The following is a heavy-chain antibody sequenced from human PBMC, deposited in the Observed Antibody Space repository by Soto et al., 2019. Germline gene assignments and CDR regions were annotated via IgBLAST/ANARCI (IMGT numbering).Heavy chain of an antibody. J-gene: IGHJ4*02. CDR2: INPNSGGT. Sequence: QVQLVQSGAEVKKPGASVKVSCKASGYTFTGYYMHWVRQAPGQGLEWMGWINPNSGGTNYAQKFQGWVTMTRDTSISTAYMELSRLRSDDTAVYYCAASIAAIQLWPGYFDYWGQGTLVTVSS. CDR1: GYTFTGYY. CDR3: AASIAAIQLWPGYFDY. V-gene: IGHV1-2*04. D-gene: IGHD5-18*01.